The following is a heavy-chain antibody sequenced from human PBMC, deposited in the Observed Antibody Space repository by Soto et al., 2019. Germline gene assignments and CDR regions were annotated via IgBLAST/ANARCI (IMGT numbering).Heavy chain of an antibody. J-gene: IGHJ4*02. Sequence: QVTLKESGPVLVNPTETLTLTCTVSGFSLSNARMGVSWIRQPPGKALEWLAHIFSNDEKSYSTSLKSRLTISKDTSKSQVVLTMTNMDPVDTATYYCARIRTAGWWADFDYWGQGTLVTVSS. D-gene: IGHD2-15*01. CDR3: ARIRTAGWWADFDY. CDR1: GFSLSNARMG. V-gene: IGHV2-26*01. CDR2: IFSNDEK.